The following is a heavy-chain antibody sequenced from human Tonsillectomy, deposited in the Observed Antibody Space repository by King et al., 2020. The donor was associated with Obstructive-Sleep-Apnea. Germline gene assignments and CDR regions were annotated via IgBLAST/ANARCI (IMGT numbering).Heavy chain of an antibody. D-gene: IGHD3-22*01. CDR3: ARGLIFYYYDSSGGYNWFDP. V-gene: IGHV4-30-4*01. Sequence: VQLQESGPGLVKPSQTLSLTCTVSGGSISSGDYYWSWIRQPPGKGLEWIGYIYYSGSTYYNPSLKSRVIISVDPSKNQFSLKLSLLTAADTAVYYCARGLIFYYYDSSGGYNWFDPWGQGTLVTVSS. J-gene: IGHJ5*02. CDR1: GGSISSGDYY. CDR2: IYYSGST.